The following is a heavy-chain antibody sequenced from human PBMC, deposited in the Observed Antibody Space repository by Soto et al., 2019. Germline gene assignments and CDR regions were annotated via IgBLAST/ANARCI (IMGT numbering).Heavy chain of an antibody. D-gene: IGHD3-22*01. Sequence: TSETLSLTCTVSGGSISSSSYYWGWIRQPPGKGLEWIGSIYYSGSTYYNPSVKGRVTISVDTSKNQFSLKMSSVTAADTAVYYCARDSSGYYWFDPWGQGTLVTVSS. J-gene: IGHJ5*02. CDR3: ARDSSGYYWFDP. V-gene: IGHV4-39*07. CDR1: GGSISSSSYY. CDR2: IYYSGST.